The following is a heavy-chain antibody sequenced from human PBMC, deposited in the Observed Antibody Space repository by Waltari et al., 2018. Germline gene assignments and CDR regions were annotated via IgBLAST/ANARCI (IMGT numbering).Heavy chain of an antibody. CDR3: ARGDGDLDYDYYYMDV. Sequence: VQLQESGPGLVKPSETLSLTCTVSGGSMSNFYWSWIRQPPGKGPEWIGYISHTGNTNYNPSLKGRVIISVDTSKKQFSLKVGSLTAADTAVYYCARGDGDLDYDYYYMDVWGKGTTVTVSS. D-gene: IGHD4-17*01. CDR2: ISHTGNT. V-gene: IGHV4-59*13. CDR1: GGSMSNFY. J-gene: IGHJ6*03.